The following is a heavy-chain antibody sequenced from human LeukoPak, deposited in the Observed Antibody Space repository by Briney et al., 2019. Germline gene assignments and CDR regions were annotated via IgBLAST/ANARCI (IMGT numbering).Heavy chain of an antibody. D-gene: IGHD6-6*01. CDR3: ARGEAARHRYYYYYYMDV. J-gene: IGHJ6*03. Sequence: SVKVSCKASGGTFSSYAISWVRQAPGQGLEWMGGIIPIFGTANYAQKFQGRVTITTDESTITAYMELSSLRSEDTAVYYCARGEAARHRYYYYYYMDVWGKGTTVTVSS. CDR2: IIPIFGTA. CDR1: GGTFSSYA. V-gene: IGHV1-69*05.